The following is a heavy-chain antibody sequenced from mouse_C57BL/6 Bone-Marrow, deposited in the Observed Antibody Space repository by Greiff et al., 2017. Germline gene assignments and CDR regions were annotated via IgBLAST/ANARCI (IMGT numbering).Heavy chain of an antibody. CDR2: IDPENGDT. V-gene: IGHV14-4*01. Sequence: EVKLQESGAELVRPGASVKLSCTASGFNIKDDYMHWVKQRPEQGLEWIGWIDPENGDTEYASKFQGKATITADTSSNTAYLQLSSLTSEDTAVYYCTTPHYYGSSWYFDVWGTGTTVTVSS. CDR1: GFNIKDDY. J-gene: IGHJ1*03. CDR3: TTPHYYGSSWYFDV. D-gene: IGHD1-1*01.